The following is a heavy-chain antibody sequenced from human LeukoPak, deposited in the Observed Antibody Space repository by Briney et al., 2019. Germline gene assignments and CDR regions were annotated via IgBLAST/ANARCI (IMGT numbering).Heavy chain of an antibody. CDR1: GYSISSGYY. V-gene: IGHV4-38-2*01. CDR2: IYRSGST. CDR3: ARMGDYYDSSGYYWVY. J-gene: IGHJ4*02. D-gene: IGHD3-22*01. Sequence: SETLSLTCAVSGYSISSGYYWGWIRQPPGKGLEWIGSIYRSGSTYYNPSLKSRVTISVDTSKNQFSLKLSSVTAADTAVYYCARMGDYYDSSGYYWVYWGQGTLVTVSS.